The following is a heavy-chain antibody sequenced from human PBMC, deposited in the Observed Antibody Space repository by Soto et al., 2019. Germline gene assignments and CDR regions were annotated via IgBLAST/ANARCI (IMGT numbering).Heavy chain of an antibody. D-gene: IGHD3-10*01. CDR1: GGYIRSGTYY. Sequence: QVQLQESGPGLVKPSQNLSLTCTVSGGYIRSGTYYWHWIRQHPGKGLEWIGYIYHSGSTYYNPSFERSVNISLDTSKNHSSLKLCSVTAADTAVYYCARSYGSGNYYAFPSNWFDPWGQGTLVTVSS. J-gene: IGHJ5*02. CDR2: IYHSGST. CDR3: ARSYGSGNYYAFPSNWFDP. V-gene: IGHV4-31*03.